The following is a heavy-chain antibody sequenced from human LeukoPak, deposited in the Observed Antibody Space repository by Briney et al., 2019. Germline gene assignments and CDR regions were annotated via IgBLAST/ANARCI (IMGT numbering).Heavy chain of an antibody. V-gene: IGHV3-7*01. CDR1: GFTFSAYS. CDR3: ARGFQSGGSPV. D-gene: IGHD2-15*01. CDR2: IKKDGSEK. J-gene: IGHJ4*02. Sequence: GVSLRLSCAPSGFTFSAYSLSWVRQAPGKGLEWVAKIKKDGSEKDYVDSVKGRFTISRDNDKGSLYLQLNSLRVEDTAIYYCARGFQSGGSPVWGQGTLVTVSS.